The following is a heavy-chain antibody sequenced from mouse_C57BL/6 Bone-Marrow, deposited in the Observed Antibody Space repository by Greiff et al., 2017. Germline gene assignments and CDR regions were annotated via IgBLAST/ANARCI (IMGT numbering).Heavy chain of an antibody. V-gene: IGHV14-2*01. CDR1: GFNIKDYY. J-gene: IGHJ2*01. Sequence: VQLQQSGAELVKPGASVKLSCTASGFNIKDYYMHWVKQRPEQGLEWIGRIDPEDGETEYAPKFQGKATITADTSSNTAYLQLSSLTSEDTAVYYCYYFYFDYWGQGTTLTVSS. CDR3: YYFYFDY. D-gene: IGHD1-1*01. CDR2: IDPEDGET.